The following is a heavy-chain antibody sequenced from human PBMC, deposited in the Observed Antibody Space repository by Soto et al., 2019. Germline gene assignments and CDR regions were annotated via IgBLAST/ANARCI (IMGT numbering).Heavy chain of an antibody. CDR2: ICYSGST. D-gene: IGHD2-15*01. CDR3: ARGYYPYPTRLDY. Sequence: SDTLSLTCTVSGGSTTTRGYCWAWMRQPPGKRLEWIATICYSGSTYYNPSRRSLVTVSGDTSNNKLSLTVSSVTAADTAMYYCARGYYPYPTRLDYWGQGALVTVSS. J-gene: IGHJ4*02. CDR1: GGSTTTRGYC. V-gene: IGHV4-39*01.